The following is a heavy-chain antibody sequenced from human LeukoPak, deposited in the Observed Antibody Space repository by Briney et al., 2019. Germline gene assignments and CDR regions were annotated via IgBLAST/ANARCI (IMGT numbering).Heavy chain of an antibody. V-gene: IGHV3-21*01. CDR2: ISSSSSDI. CDR1: GFTFSSYW. J-gene: IGHJ4*02. D-gene: IGHD6-19*01. Sequence: GGSLRLSCTASGFTFSSYWMSWVRQAPGKGLEWVSAISSSSSDIYYTDSVKGRFTISRDNANNFLYLQVSSLRAEDTAVYYCATGYTSGTRIDYWGQGTLVSVSS. CDR3: ATGYTSGTRIDY.